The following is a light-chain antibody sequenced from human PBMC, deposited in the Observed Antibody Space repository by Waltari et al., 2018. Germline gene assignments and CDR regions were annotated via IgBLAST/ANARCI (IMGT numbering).Light chain of an antibody. V-gene: IGLV1-51*02. CDR3: GTWDSSLSGAV. CDR1: TSSIGNIY. J-gene: IGLJ7*01. CDR2: ENT. Sequence: QSVLAQPPPGPADPGQGATISCPEGTSSIGNIYVSGYRQFPGTAPKLLIYENTERPSGIPGRFSGSKSGTSATLDITGLQAGDEADYYCGTWDSSLSGAVFGGGTHLTVL.